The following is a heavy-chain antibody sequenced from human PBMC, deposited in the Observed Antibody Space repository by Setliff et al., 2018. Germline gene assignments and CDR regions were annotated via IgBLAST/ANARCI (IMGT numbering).Heavy chain of an antibody. D-gene: IGHD3-10*01. Sequence: GGSLRLSCAATGFTFSRYAMSWVRQAPGKGLEWVSAISATGGSTYYADSVKGRFTISRDNSKNMLHLQMNSLRAEDTALYYCAKDYGSGSYAFDFWGQGKLVTVSS. V-gene: IGHV3-23*01. CDR1: GFTFSRYA. CDR3: AKDYGSGSYAFDF. J-gene: IGHJ4*02. CDR2: ISATGGST.